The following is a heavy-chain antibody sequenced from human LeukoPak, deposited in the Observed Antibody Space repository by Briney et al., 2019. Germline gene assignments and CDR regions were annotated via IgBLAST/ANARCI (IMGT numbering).Heavy chain of an antibody. CDR2: ISGGGGDT. D-gene: IGHD6-19*01. CDR1: GFTFSSYP. J-gene: IGHJ4*02. CDR3: ATSSGWYPKYFDY. V-gene: IGHV3-23*01. Sequence: GGSLRLSCAASGFTFSSYPMSWVRQAPGKGLEWVSAISGGGGDTYYADSVKGGLTISRDNSKNTLYLQMNSLRAEDTALYYCATSSGWYPKYFDYWGQGTLVTVSS.